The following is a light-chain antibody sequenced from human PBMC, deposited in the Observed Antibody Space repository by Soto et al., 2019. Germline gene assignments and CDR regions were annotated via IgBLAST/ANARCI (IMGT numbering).Light chain of an antibody. J-gene: IGLJ3*02. CDR1: SGDIGSNNY. CDR2: EVS. Sequence: QSALTQPASVSGSPGQSITISCTGTSGDIGSNNYVSWFQQRPGKAPKLIIYEVSNWPSGVSTHFSGSKSGNTASLTISGLLPEDEAEYYCSSYTTTTRLFGGGTKLTVL. V-gene: IGLV2-14*01. CDR3: SSYTTTTRL.